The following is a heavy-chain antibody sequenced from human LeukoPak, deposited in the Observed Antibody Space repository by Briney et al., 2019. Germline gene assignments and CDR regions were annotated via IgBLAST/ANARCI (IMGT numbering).Heavy chain of an antibody. CDR2: IYYSGST. CDR3: ARENGAYCGGDCYSGDAFDI. Sequence: SETLSLTCTVSGGSISSGGYYWSWIRQHPGKGPEWIGYIYYSGSTYYNPSLKSRVTISVDTSKNQFSLKLSSVTAADTAVYYCARENGAYCGGDCYSGDAFDIWGQGTMVTVSS. CDR1: GGSISSGGYY. D-gene: IGHD2-21*02. J-gene: IGHJ3*02. V-gene: IGHV4-31*03.